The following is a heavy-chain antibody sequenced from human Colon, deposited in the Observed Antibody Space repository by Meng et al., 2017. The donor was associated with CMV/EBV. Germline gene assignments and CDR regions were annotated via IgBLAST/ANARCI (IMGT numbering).Heavy chain of an antibody. CDR1: GFSLSSSGLA. CDR2: IYWDDDK. Sequence: TFSGFSLSSSGLAVGWIRQPPGKALECLALIYWDDDKRYSPSLKNRLTVTKDTSKNRVVLTMTNMDPADTATYYCAHRRGFSYADFDFWGQGTLVTVSS. D-gene: IGHD5-12*01. V-gene: IGHV2-5*02. J-gene: IGHJ4*02. CDR3: AHRRGFSYADFDF.